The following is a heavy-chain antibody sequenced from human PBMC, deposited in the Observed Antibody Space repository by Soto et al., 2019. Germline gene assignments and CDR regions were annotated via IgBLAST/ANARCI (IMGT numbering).Heavy chain of an antibody. CDR3: AKLRLNDIGDYGFRDH. Sequence: EVQLLESGGNSVQPGGSLRLSCEVSGVTFSSHAMSWVRQAPGKGLEWISGISGSGISTYYAVSVKGRFTISRDNSKNTLYLQLNSLRVEDTAIYNCAKLRLNDIGDYGFRDHWGQGTLVTVS. CDR1: GVTFSSHA. D-gene: IGHD4-17*01. CDR2: ISGSGIST. V-gene: IGHV3-23*01. J-gene: IGHJ4*02.